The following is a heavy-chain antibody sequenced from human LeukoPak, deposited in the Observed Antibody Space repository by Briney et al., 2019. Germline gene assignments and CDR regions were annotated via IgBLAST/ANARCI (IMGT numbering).Heavy chain of an antibody. V-gene: IGHV5-51*01. CDR2: IFPGDSAT. D-gene: IGHD6-13*01. J-gene: IGHJ6*02. Sequence: GESLKISCKASGYSFTIYWIGWVRQMPGKGLEWMGIIFPGDSATTYSPSFQGQVTFSADKSISTAYLQWSSLKASDTAIYYCAKLHSSSWHFAMDVWGQGTTVTVS. CDR3: AKLHSSSWHFAMDV. CDR1: GYSFTIYW.